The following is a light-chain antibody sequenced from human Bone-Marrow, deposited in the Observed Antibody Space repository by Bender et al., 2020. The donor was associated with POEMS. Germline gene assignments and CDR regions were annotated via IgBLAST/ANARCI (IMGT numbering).Light chain of an antibody. V-gene: IGLV3-21*02. J-gene: IGLJ1*01. CDR1: NIGTDS. CDR2: DNS. Sequence: SYVLTQPPSVSVTPGQTATITCGGYNIGTDSVHWYQQKAGQAPVVVVYDNSDRPSGNPERFSASNSANRASLTISRVEAGDEADYYCQVWHTGNDHYVFGSGTKVNVL. CDR3: QVWHTGNDHYV.